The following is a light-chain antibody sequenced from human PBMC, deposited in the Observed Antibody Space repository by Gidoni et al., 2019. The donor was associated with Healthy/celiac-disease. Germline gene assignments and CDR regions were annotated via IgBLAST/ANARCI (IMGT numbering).Light chain of an antibody. CDR3: QQYGSSAYT. CDR2: GAS. V-gene: IGKV3-20*01. CDR1: QRVSSSY. Sequence: EIVFTQYPGTLSLSPGERATLSCRASQRVSSSYLAWYQQKPGQAPRLLIYGASSRATGIPDRFSGSGSGTDFTLTISRLEPEDFAVYYCQQYGSSAYTFGQGTKLEIK. J-gene: IGKJ2*01.